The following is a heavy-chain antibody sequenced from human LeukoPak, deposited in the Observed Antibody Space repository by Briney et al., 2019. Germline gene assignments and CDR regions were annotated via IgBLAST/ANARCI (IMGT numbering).Heavy chain of an antibody. CDR2: IWYDGSNK. CDR3: ARDSPQYYYDSSGLFDY. J-gene: IGHJ4*02. CDR1: GFTFSSYG. Sequence: PGGSLRLSCAASGFTFSSYGMHWVRQAPGKGLEWVAVIWYDGSNKYYADSVKGRFTISRDNSKNTLYLQMNSLRAEDTAVYYCARDSPQYYYDSSGLFDYWGQGTLVTVSS. V-gene: IGHV3-33*01. D-gene: IGHD3-22*01.